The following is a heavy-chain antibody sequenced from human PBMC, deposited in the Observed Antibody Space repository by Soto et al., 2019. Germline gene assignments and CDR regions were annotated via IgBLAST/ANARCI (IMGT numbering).Heavy chain of an antibody. CDR3: ARDPGLPGRYWYFDL. CDR1: GYKFTDYY. J-gene: IGHJ2*01. V-gene: IGHV1-2*04. CDR2: VNPKRGDA. Sequence: QVVLVQSGAEVKKPGDSVKVSCKSSGYKFTDYYIHWVRQAPGQGPEWMGWVNPKRGDAVYAQKFQGWVTMTRDTATTTSYLVVNRLKPDDTAVYFCARDPGLPGRYWYFDLWGRGTLVTVSS. D-gene: IGHD3-9*01.